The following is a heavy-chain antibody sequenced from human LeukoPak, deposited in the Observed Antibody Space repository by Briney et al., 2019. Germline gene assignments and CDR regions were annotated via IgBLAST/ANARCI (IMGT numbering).Heavy chain of an antibody. V-gene: IGHV3-23*01. D-gene: IGHD3-10*01. CDR2: ISGSGGST. Sequence: PGGSLRLSCAASGFTFSSYAMSWVRQAPGEGLEWVSAISGSGGSTYYADSVKGRFTISRDNSKNTLYLQMNSLRAEDTAVYYCAKDPDRGFGELSHFDYWGQGTLVTVSS. CDR3: AKDPDRGFGELSHFDY. J-gene: IGHJ4*02. CDR1: GFTFSSYA.